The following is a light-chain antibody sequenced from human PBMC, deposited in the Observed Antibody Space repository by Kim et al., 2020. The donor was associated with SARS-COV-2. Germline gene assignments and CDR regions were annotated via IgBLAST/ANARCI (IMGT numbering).Light chain of an antibody. CDR2: DAS. CDR1: QNIDTY. Sequence: PGESATLSCRASQNIDTYLAWYQPRPGQAPRLLVYDASNRATGVPDRFSGSGSGTDFTLTISSLEPEDFSIYYCQQRNSWPPAVTFGGGTKVDIK. J-gene: IGKJ4*01. CDR3: QQRNSWPPAVT. V-gene: IGKV3-11*01.